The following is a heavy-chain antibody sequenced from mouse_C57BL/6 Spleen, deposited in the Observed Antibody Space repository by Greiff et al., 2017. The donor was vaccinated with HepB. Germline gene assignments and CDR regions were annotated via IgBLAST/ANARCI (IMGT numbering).Heavy chain of an antibody. V-gene: IGHV1-61*01. CDR3: ARSGDGPWAMDY. J-gene: IGHJ4*01. Sequence: QVQLKQPGAELVRPGSSVKLSCKASGYTFTSYWMDWVKQRPGQGLEWIGNIYPSDSETHYNQKFKDKATLTVDKSSSTAYMQLSSLTSEDSAVYYWARSGDGPWAMDYWGQGTSVTVSS. D-gene: IGHD2-3*01. CDR1: GYTFTSYW. CDR2: IYPSDSET.